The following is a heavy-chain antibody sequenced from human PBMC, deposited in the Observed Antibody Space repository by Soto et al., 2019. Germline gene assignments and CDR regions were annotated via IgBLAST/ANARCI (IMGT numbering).Heavy chain of an antibody. CDR3: ARGPPPRAYELAWGYYYYGMDV. D-gene: IGHD2-2*01. V-gene: IGHV1-69*13. Sequence: SVKVSCKASGGTFSSYAISWVRQAPGQGLEWMGGIIPIFGTANYAQKFQGRVTITADESTSTAYMELSSLRSGDTAVYYCARGPPPRAYELAWGYYYYGMDVWGQGTTVTVSS. J-gene: IGHJ6*02. CDR1: GGTFSSYA. CDR2: IIPIFGTA.